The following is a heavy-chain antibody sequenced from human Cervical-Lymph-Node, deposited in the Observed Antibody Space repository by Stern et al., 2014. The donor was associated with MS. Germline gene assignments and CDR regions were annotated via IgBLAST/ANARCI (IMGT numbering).Heavy chain of an antibody. V-gene: IGHV3-74*01. J-gene: IGHJ4*02. CDR2: VNSDGGSI. Sequence: EVQLVESGGGLVQPGGSLRLSCAASGFTFSSYWMHWVRQAPGQGLVWVSRVNSDGGSISYADSVKGRFTISRDNAKNTLYLQMSSLTAEDTAVYYCVRGAKPYLDYWGQGTLVTVSS. CDR3: VRGAKPYLDY. CDR1: GFTFSSYW.